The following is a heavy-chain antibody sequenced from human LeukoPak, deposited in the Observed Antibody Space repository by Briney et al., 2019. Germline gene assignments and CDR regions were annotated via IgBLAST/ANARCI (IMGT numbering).Heavy chain of an antibody. J-gene: IGHJ4*02. CDR3: ASIRGTLGY. Sequence: PGGSLRLSCAASGFTVSSNYMSWVRQAPGKGLEWVGRIKNKANSYITQYAASMEGRFTISRDDSKNSLYLQMSSLKTEDTAMYYCASIRGTLGYWGQGTVVTVSS. V-gene: IGHV3-72*01. D-gene: IGHD1-26*01. CDR1: GFTVSSNY. CDR2: IKNKANSYIT.